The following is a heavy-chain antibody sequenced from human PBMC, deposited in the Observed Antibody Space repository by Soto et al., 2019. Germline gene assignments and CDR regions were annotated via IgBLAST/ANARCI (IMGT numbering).Heavy chain of an antibody. CDR2: ISGNNVYL. V-gene: IGHV3-21*01. D-gene: IGHD2-15*01. CDR1: GFNFSTYT. CDR3: ARDRCSGGSCYRTYAFDM. J-gene: IGHJ3*02. Sequence: EAQLVESGGGLVKSGGSLRVSCAASGFNFSTYTMNWVRQAPGKGLEWVSSISGNNVYLYYADSVKGRFSISRDNAKNSLTLKMNSRRAEDPAIYYCARDRCSGGSCYRTYAFDMWGQGTLVPVSS.